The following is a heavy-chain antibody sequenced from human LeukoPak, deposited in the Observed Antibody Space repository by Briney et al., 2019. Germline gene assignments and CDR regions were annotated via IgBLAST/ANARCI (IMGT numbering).Heavy chain of an antibody. V-gene: IGHV3-74*01. CDR3: ARGLGRVGTPD. D-gene: IGHD4-23*01. J-gene: IGHJ4*02. CDR2: INSDGTST. Sequence: PGGSLRPSCGASGFTFSSYWMHWVRQAPGKGLVWVSRINSDGTSTNYADSVKGRFTISRDNAKNTLYLQMNSLRAEDTAIYYCARGLGRVGTPDWGQGTLVTVSS. CDR1: GFTFSSYW.